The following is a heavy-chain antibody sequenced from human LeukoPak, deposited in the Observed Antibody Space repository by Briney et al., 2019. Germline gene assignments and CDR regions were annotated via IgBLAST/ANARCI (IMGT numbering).Heavy chain of an antibody. CDR3: AKDRIAAAGLRYYYYGMDV. CDR1: GFTFSSYG. Sequence: PGGYLRLSCAASGFTFSSYGMHWVRQAPGKGLEGVAVISYDGSNKYYADSVKGRFTIFRDNSKNTLYLQMNSLRAEDTAVYYCAKDRIAAAGLRYYYYGMDVWGQGTTVTVSS. CDR2: ISYDGSNK. D-gene: IGHD6-13*01. V-gene: IGHV3-30*18. J-gene: IGHJ6*02.